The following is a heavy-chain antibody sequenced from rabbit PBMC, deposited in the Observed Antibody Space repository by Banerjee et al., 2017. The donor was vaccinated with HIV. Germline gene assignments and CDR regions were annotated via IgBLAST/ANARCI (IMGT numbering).Heavy chain of an antibody. V-gene: IGHV1S40*01. J-gene: IGHJ4*01. CDR3: AREGTATDYGNFNL. Sequence: QSLEESGGDLVKPGASLTLTCTASGFSFSSGYYMCWVRQAPGKGLEWIACTYAGSSGSTYYASWAKGRFTISKTSSTTVTLQMTSLTAADTATYFCAREGTATDYGNFNLWGPGTLVTVS. D-gene: IGHD7-1*01. CDR2: TYAGSSGST. CDR1: GFSFSSGYY.